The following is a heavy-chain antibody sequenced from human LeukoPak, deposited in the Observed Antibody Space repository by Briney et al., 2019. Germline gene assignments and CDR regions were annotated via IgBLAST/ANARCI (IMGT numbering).Heavy chain of an antibody. V-gene: IGHV4-61*01. CDR2: VYSRGST. Sequence: PSETLSLTCIVSGGSVSSGSYYWSWIRQPPGKGLEWIGYVYSRGSTNYNPSLKSRVTISVDTSKNQFSLKLSSVTAADTAVYYCARESPHYGMDVWGQGTTVTVSS. CDR3: ARESPHYGMDV. J-gene: IGHJ6*02. CDR1: GGSVSSGSYY.